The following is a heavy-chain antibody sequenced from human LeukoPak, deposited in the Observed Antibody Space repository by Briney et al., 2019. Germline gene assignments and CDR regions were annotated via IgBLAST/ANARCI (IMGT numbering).Heavy chain of an antibody. V-gene: IGHV1-18*01. CDR2: ISGYNGNT. CDR1: GYIFSNYG. Sequence: ASVKVSCKASGYIFSNYGISWVRQAPGQGLEWMGWISGYNGNTYYVQKFQGRVTMTTETSTSTANMELRSLRSDDTAVYYCARGTNPPYFDSWGQGTLVTVSS. D-gene: IGHD2-8*01. J-gene: IGHJ4*02. CDR3: ARGTNPPYFDS.